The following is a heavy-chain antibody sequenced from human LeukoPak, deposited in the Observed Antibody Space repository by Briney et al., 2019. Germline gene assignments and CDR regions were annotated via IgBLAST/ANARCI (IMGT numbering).Heavy chain of an antibody. Sequence: SETLSLTCAVYGGSFSGYYWSWIRQPPGKGLVWIGEINHSGSTNYNPSLKSRVTISVDTSKNQFSLKLSSVTAADTAVYYCDRGLSKEEYYYDSIPPYYFDYWGQGTLVTVSS. CDR2: INHSGST. D-gene: IGHD3-22*01. J-gene: IGHJ4*02. CDR1: GGSFSGYY. CDR3: DRGLSKEEYYYDSIPPYYFDY. V-gene: IGHV4-34*01.